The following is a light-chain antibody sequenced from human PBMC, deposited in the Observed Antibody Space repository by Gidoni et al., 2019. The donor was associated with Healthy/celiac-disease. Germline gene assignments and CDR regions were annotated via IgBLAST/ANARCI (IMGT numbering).Light chain of an antibody. J-gene: IGKJ5*01. Sequence: DIQMTQSPSSLSASVGDRVTITCQESQDIRNYLNWYQQKPGKAPKLLIYDASKLETGVPSRFSGSGSGTDFTFTISSLQPEDIATYYCQQYDNLSITFGQGTRLEIK. CDR3: QQYDNLSIT. CDR1: QDIRNY. CDR2: DAS. V-gene: IGKV1-33*01.